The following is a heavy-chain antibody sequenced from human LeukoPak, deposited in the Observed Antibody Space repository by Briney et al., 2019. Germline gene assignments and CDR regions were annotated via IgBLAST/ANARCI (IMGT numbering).Heavy chain of an antibody. J-gene: IGHJ4*02. CDR3: AKAHSSSWYYFDY. D-gene: IGHD6-13*01. Sequence: PGGSLRLSCEASGFTFSSFNMNWVRQAPGKGLEWVSSISKSSDYIYYADSVKGRFTISRDNAKNSLYLQMNSLRAEDTAVYYCAKAHSSSWYYFDYWGQGTLVTVSS. CDR2: ISKSSDYI. V-gene: IGHV3-21*01. CDR1: GFTFSSFN.